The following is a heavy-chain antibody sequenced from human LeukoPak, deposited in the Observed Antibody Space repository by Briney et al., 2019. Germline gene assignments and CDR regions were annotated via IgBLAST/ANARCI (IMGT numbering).Heavy chain of an antibody. J-gene: IGHJ4*02. V-gene: IGHV3-48*01. Sequence: GGSLRLSCAVSGFTFNNFNMNWVRQAPGKGLEWVSYISGSSAIYYADSVKGRFIVSRDNAKNSLILEMNSLRAEDTAVYYCANSVSFGGALRGDWGQGTLVTVSS. CDR3: ANSVSFGGALRGD. D-gene: IGHD3-16*01. CDR1: GFTFNNFN. CDR2: ISGSSAI.